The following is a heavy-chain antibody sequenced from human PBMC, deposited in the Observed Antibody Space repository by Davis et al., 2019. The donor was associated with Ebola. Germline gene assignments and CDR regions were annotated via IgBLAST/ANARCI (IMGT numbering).Heavy chain of an antibody. Sequence: GGSLRLSCAASGLTVSSNYMSWVRQAPGKGLEWVSVIYSGGSTYYADSVKGRFTISRDNSKNTLYLQMNSLRAEDTAVYYCARTAGGSYYFPWYFDLWGRGTLVTVSS. J-gene: IGHJ2*01. CDR1: GLTVSSNY. D-gene: IGHD1-26*01. CDR3: ARTAGGSYYFPWYFDL. CDR2: IYSGGST. V-gene: IGHV3-53*01.